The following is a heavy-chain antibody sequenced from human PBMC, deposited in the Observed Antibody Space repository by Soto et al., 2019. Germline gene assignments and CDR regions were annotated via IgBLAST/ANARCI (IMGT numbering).Heavy chain of an antibody. D-gene: IGHD6-19*01. Sequence: ASVKVSCKASGDTFTSYGISWVRQAPGQGLEWMGWISAYNGNTNYAQKLQGRVTMTTDTSTSTAYMELRSLRSDDTAVYYCARDSDPPIRLAVRVMGSYSYGTDVWGQGTTVTV. CDR2: ISAYNGNT. V-gene: IGHV1-18*04. J-gene: IGHJ6*02. CDR3: ARDSDPPIRLAVRVMGSYSYGTDV. CDR1: GDTFTSYG.